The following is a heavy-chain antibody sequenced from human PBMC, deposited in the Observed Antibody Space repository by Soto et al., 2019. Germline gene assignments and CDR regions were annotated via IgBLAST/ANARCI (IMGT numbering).Heavy chain of an antibody. Sequence: EVQLVESGGGLVQPGGSRSLSSEASGSTFSNYWINWFRQAPGKGLVWFSRIKTDGSSTDYAASVKGRFTISRDNAKNTLYLQMNSLTAEDTAVYYCAKREGNTYGLFHWGQGTLVTVSS. V-gene: IGHV3-74*01. CDR2: IKTDGSST. CDR1: GSTFSNYW. J-gene: IGHJ4*02. D-gene: IGHD5-18*01. CDR3: AKREGNTYGLFH.